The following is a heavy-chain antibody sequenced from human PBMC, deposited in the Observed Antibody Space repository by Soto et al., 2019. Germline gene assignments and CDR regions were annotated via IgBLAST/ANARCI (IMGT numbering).Heavy chain of an antibody. J-gene: IGHJ4*02. CDR1: GGSITSHY. CDR2: MYYRGST. D-gene: IGHD6-13*01. V-gene: IGHV4-59*11. CDR3: ASGGLRSLFAY. Sequence: SETLSLTCTVSGGSITSHYWSWIRQPPGKGLEWIGYMYYRGSTNYSPSLKSRVTISVDTSKNHFSLKLNSVTAADTAVYYCASGGLRSLFAYWGQGTLVPVSS.